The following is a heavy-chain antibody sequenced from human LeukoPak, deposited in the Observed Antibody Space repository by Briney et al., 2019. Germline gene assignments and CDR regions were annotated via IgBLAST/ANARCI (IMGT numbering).Heavy chain of an antibody. CDR3: AREGHSSGYCGVFDI. D-gene: IGHD3-22*01. CDR2: MSFDGCK. V-gene: IGHV3-30*03. J-gene: IGHJ3*02. Sequence: GGSLRLFCGDSGFTFSRSIIHWVRQAPGRGLEWGVGMSFDGCKYYGDSVKGRFTISRDAAKSTGLLQVDSLRPGDTAVYYCAREGHSSGYCGVFDIWGQGTTVSVSS. CDR1: GFTFSRSI.